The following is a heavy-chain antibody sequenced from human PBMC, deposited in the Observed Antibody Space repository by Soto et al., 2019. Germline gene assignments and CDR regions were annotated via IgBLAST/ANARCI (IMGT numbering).Heavy chain of an antibody. Sequence: QVQLVESGGVVVQPGRSLRLSCAASGFTFSSYAMHWVRQAPGKGLEWVAVISYDGSNKYYADSVKGRFTISRDNSKNTLYLQMNSLRAEDTAVYYCARDGIPPRNPRQSGYSYGLPGYYGMDVWGQGTTVTVSS. D-gene: IGHD5-18*01. J-gene: IGHJ6*02. CDR3: ARDGIPPRNPRQSGYSYGLPGYYGMDV. V-gene: IGHV3-30-3*01. CDR2: ISYDGSNK. CDR1: GFTFSSYA.